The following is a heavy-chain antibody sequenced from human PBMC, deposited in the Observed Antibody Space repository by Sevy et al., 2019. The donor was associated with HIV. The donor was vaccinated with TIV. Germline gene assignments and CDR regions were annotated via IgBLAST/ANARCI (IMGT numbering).Heavy chain of an antibody. V-gene: IGHV3-48*02. CDR2: ISGSSGTR. CDR3: ASRGYCGGGSCYSGPNDY. J-gene: IGHJ4*02. D-gene: IGHD2-15*01. Sequence: GGSLRLSCAASTFTFSSYSMHWVRQAPGKGLEWVSYISGSSGTRYYADSVKGRFTISRDNAKKSLFLQMNSLRDEDTAVYYCASRGYCGGGSCYSGPNDYWGQGTLVTVSS. CDR1: TFTFSSYS.